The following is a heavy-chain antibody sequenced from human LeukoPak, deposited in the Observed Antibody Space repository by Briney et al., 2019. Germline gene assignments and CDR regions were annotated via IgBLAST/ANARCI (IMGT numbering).Heavy chain of an antibody. CDR1: EGTFSSYA. CDR3: ARDLARREYQLLLGDYYYYYMDV. CDR2: IIPIFGTA. D-gene: IGHD2-2*01. V-gene: IGHV1-69*13. Sequence: ASVKVSCKASEGTFSSYAISWVRQAPGQGLEWMGGIIPIFGTANYAQKFQGRVTITADESTSTAYMELSSLRSEDTAVYYCARDLARREYQLLLGDYYYYYMDVWGKGTTVTVSS. J-gene: IGHJ6*03.